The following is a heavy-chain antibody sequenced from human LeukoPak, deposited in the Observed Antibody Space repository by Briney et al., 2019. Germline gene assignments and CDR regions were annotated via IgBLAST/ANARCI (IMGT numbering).Heavy chain of an antibody. CDR2: ISSSGSKI. D-gene: IGHD3-22*01. CDR1: GFTFSSYE. Sequence: PGGSLRLSCAASGFTFSSYEMNWVRQAPGKGLEWVSYISSSGSKIYYADSVKGGFTISRDNAKNSLYLQMNSLRAEDTAVYYCARDSVPSYYYDSSGYRAIDYWGQGTLVTVSS. V-gene: IGHV3-48*03. CDR3: ARDSVPSYYYDSSGYRAIDY. J-gene: IGHJ4*02.